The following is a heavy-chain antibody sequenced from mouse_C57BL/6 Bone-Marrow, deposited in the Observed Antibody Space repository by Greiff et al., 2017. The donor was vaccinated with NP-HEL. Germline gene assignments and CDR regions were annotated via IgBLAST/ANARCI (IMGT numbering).Heavy chain of an antibody. CDR3: TRTLYYGSSYGFAY. Sequence: VQLQQSGTVLARPGASVKMSCKTSGYTFTSYWMHWVKQRPGQGLEWIGAIYPGNSDTSYNQKFKGKAKLTAVTSASTAYMELSSLTNEDSAVYYCTRTLYYGSSYGFAYWGQGTLVTVSA. D-gene: IGHD1-1*01. CDR2: IYPGNSDT. J-gene: IGHJ3*01. CDR1: GYTFTSYW. V-gene: IGHV1-5*01.